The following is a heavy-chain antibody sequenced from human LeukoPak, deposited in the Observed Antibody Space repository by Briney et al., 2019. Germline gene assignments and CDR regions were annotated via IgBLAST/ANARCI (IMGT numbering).Heavy chain of an antibody. CDR2: IIPIFGTA. CDR1: GGTFSSYA. V-gene: IGHV1-69*05. J-gene: IGHJ5*02. Sequence: SVKVSCKAPGGTFSSYAISWVRQAPGQGLEWMGRIIPIFGTANYAQKFQGRVTITTDESTSTAYMELSSLRSEDTAVYYCARVGCSGGSCYPRFDPWGQGTLVTVSS. D-gene: IGHD2-15*01. CDR3: ARVGCSGGSCYPRFDP.